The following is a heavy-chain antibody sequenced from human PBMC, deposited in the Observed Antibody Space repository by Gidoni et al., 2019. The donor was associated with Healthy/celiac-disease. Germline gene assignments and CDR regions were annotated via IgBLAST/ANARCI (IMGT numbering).Heavy chain of an antibody. CDR1: GGPISSYY. V-gene: IGHV4-59*01. CDR2: IYYSGST. Sequence: QVQLQESGPGLVKPSETLSLTCTVSGGPISSYYWSWIRQPPGKGLEWIGYIYYSGSTNYNPSLKSRVTISVDTSKNQFSLKLSSVTAADTAVYYCARSIAARDYFDYWGQGTLVTVSS. CDR3: ARSIAARDYFDY. J-gene: IGHJ4*02. D-gene: IGHD6-6*01.